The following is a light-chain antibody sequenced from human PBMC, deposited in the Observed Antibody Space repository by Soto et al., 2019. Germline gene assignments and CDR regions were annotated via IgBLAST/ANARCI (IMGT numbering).Light chain of an antibody. CDR1: QGIGDT. CDR2: GAS. V-gene: IGKV3-15*01. CDR3: QEYNYWHPIT. J-gene: IGKJ4*01. Sequence: EVVMTQSPATLSVSPGEGVTLSCRANQGIGDTLAWYQQKPGQAPRLLIYGASTRATGIPVRFSGSGSGTEFTLTITSLQSEDSAVYYCQEYNYWHPITFGGGTKVDIK.